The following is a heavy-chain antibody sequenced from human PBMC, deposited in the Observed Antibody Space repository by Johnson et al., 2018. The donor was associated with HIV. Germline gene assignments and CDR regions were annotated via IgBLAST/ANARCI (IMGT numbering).Heavy chain of an antibody. D-gene: IGHD3-10*01. J-gene: IGHJ3*02. CDR1: GFSFSSYL. CDR3: ALNSGSLGNAFDI. CDR2: ISSNSDST. Sequence: VQLVESGGGVVQPGGSLRLSCAASGFSFSSYLMDWVRQAPGKGLAYVAGISSNSDSTYYADSVKGRFTISRDNSKNTLYLQLGSLRDDDTAVYYCALNSGSLGNAFDIWGQGTVVTVSS. V-gene: IGHV3-64*07.